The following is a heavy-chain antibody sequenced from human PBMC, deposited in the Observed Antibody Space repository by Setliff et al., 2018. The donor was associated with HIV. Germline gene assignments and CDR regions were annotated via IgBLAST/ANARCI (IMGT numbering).Heavy chain of an antibody. V-gene: IGHV4-4*09. Sequence: PSETLSLTCTVSGGSISTSYWNWIRQPPGKGLEWIAYIYISGTTNYNPSLKSRVTMSVDTSKNQFSLKLSSVTAADTAVYYCARETYYYDNPQYYYYYMDVWGKGTTVTV. CDR3: ARETYYYDNPQYYYYYMDV. J-gene: IGHJ6*03. CDR2: IYISGTT. D-gene: IGHD3-22*01. CDR1: GGSISTSY.